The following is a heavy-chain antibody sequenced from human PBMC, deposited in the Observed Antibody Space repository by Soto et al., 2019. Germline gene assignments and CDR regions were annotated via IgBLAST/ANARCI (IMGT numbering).Heavy chain of an antibody. J-gene: IGHJ3*02. CDR3: ARLPGIVAPGTVFLDI. CDR1: GYRFTSSW. Sequence: PGESLKISCKASGYRFTSSWIGWVRQMPGKGLEWMGIIYPGDSDTRYRPSFQGQVTISADKSSSTAYLQWNSLQASDTAMYYCARLPGIVAPGTVFLDIWGQGTMVTVSS. D-gene: IGHD1-1*01. V-gene: IGHV5-51*01. CDR2: IYPGDSDT.